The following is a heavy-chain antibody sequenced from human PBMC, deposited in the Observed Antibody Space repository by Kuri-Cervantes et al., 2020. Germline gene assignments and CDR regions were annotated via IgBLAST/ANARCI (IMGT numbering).Heavy chain of an antibody. J-gene: IGHJ4*02. CDR3: ARMTAKIYQPLLH. Sequence: SETLSLTCTVSGGTISSYYGRWIRQPPGKGLEWIGDIYYSGSTYYNPSLKSRVTISVDTSKNQFSLKLSSVTAADTAVYSGARMTAKIYQPLLHWGPGTLVTVSS. D-gene: IGHD2-2*01. V-gene: IGHV4-59*12. CDR1: GGTISSYY. CDR2: IYYSGST.